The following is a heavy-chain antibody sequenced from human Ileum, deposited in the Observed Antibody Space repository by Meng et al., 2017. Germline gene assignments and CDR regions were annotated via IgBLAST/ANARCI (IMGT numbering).Heavy chain of an antibody. Sequence: GESLKISCAASGFTFSNAWMSWVRQAPGKGLEWVGRIKSRTDGRTIDYAAPVKGRFTISRDDSKNTLYLQMNSLETEDTAVYYCTRAYYYDGSGYYYYFNSWGQGTLVTVSS. CDR2: IKSRTDGRTI. V-gene: IGHV3-15*01. D-gene: IGHD3-22*01. CDR1: GFTFSNAW. CDR3: TRAYYYDGSGYYYYFNS. J-gene: IGHJ4*02.